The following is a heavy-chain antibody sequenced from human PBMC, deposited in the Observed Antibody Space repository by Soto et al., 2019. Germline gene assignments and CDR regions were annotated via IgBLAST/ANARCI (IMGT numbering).Heavy chain of an antibody. J-gene: IGHJ3*02. CDR3: ARGLDYYYDSSGYSDDAFDI. Sequence: SETLSLTCAVYGGSFRGYYWSWIRQHPGKGLEWIGEINHSGSTNYNPSLKSRVTISVDTSKNQFSLKLSSVTAADTAVYYCARGLDYYYDSSGYSDDAFDIWGQGTMVTVSS. CDR1: GGSFRGYY. D-gene: IGHD3-22*01. V-gene: IGHV4-34*01. CDR2: INHSGST.